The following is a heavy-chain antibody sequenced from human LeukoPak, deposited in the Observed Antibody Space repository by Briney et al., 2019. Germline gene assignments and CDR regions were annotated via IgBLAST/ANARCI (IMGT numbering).Heavy chain of an antibody. CDR2: IGDHKGNT. CDR1: GYTFTSYG. D-gene: IGHD6-13*01. CDR3: TRGCSSWTHRAGACDI. V-gene: IGHV1-18*01. J-gene: IGHJ3*02. Sequence: AAVKVSCKASGYTFTSYGISWVRHAHGQGLEWMGWIGDHKGNTNSARRLQGRVNRTIDKSTSTANMELRSLRSDYTAVYDWTRGCSSWTHRAGACDIGGQDTIDTVS.